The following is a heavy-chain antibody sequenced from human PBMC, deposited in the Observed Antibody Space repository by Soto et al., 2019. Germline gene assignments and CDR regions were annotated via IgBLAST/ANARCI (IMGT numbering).Heavy chain of an antibody. CDR2: IYPGDSDT. CDR1: GYTFANYW. Sequence: PGESLKISCQVSGYTFANYWIGWVRQMPGQGLEWVGLIYPGDSDTRYNPSFQGHVSISADKSIXTXXXXXXXXXXXXXXVYYCARLGLLGIINHFDPWGQGTLVTVSS. V-gene: IGHV5-51*01. CDR3: ARLGLLGIINHFDP. J-gene: IGHJ5*02. D-gene: IGHD3-22*01.